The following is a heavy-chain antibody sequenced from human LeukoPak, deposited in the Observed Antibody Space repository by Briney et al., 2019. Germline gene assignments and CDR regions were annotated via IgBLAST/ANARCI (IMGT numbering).Heavy chain of an antibody. CDR1: GFNFSSYA. V-gene: IGHV3-23*01. D-gene: IGHD2-2*01. CDR3: AKSVHCTINSFDGHPEYFQQ. Sequence: PGGSLRLSCAASGFNFSSYAMSWVRQVPGKGLEWVSAISGSGGSTYYGDSVQGRFTISRDNSKNTLDLQMNSLRVEDTALYYCAKSVHCTINSFDGHPEYFQQWGQGTLVTVSS. CDR2: ISGSGGST. J-gene: IGHJ1*01.